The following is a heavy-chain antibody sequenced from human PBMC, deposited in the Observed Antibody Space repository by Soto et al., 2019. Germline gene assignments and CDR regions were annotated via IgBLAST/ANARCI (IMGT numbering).Heavy chain of an antibody. CDR2: IVVGSGNT. V-gene: IGHV1-58*01. CDR1: GFTFTSSA. CDR3: AAHKYIVGATQDWYFDL. D-gene: IGHD1-26*01. J-gene: IGHJ2*01. Sequence: QMQLVQSGPEVKKPGTSVKVSCKASGFTFTSSAVQWVRQARGQRLEWIGWIVVGSGNTNYAQKFQERVTITRDMSTSTAYRELSSLRSEDTAVYYFAAHKYIVGATQDWYFDLWGRGTLVTVSS.